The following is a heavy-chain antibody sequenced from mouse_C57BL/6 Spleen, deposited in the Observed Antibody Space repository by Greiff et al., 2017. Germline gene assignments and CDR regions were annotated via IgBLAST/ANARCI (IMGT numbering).Heavy chain of an antibody. J-gene: IGHJ4*01. CDR1: GYTFTDYY. CDR2: INPNNGGT. Sequence: EVQLQQSGPELVKPGASVKISCKASGYTFTDYYMNWVKQSHGKSLEWIGDINPNNGGTRYNQKFKGKATLTVDKSTSTAYMELRSLTSEDSAVYYCARWSSGYYAMDYWGQGTSVTVSS. D-gene: IGHD3-2*02. CDR3: ARWSSGYYAMDY. V-gene: IGHV1-26*01.